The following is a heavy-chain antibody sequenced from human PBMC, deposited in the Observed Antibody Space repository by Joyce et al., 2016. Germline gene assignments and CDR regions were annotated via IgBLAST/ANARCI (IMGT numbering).Heavy chain of an antibody. CDR1: GFSFSGYW. D-gene: IGHD6-6*01. CDR2: INTDGRST. CDR3: VRGISARPGGPNWFDP. Sequence: EVQLVESGGGLVQPGGSLRLSCAASGFSFSGYWIHWVRQAPGKGRVWVLRINTDGRSTRFADSVKGRFTISRDNAKNTLYLQMNSLRAEDTAVYYCVRGISARPGGPNWFDPWGQGTLVTVSS. V-gene: IGHV3-74*01. J-gene: IGHJ5*02.